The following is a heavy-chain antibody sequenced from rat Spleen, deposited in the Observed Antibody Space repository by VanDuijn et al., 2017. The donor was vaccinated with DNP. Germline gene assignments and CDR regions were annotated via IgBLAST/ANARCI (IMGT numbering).Heavy chain of an antibody. CDR2: ISYSGFT. Sequence: EVQLQESGPGLVKPSQSLSLTCSVTVYSITSNYWGWIRKFPGNKMEWMGYISYSGFTSFNPSLISRISITRDTSKNQFFLQLNSVTTEDTATYYCTREDWVLDYWGQGVMVTVSS. CDR1: VYSITSNY. D-gene: IGHD5-1*01. J-gene: IGHJ2*01. CDR3: TREDWVLDY. V-gene: IGHV3-1*01.